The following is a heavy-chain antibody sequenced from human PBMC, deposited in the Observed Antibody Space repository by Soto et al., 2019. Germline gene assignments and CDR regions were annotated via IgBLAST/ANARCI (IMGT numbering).Heavy chain of an antibody. J-gene: IGHJ3*02. D-gene: IGHD2-2*01. CDR1: GFTFSSYA. Sequence: QVQLVESGGGVVQPGRSLRLSCAASGFTFSSYAMHWVRQAPGKGLEWVAVISYDGSNKYYADSVKGRFTISRDNSKNTLYLQMNSLRAEDTAVYYCARVSRYCSSTSCYRPHATDAFDIWGQGTMVTVSS. V-gene: IGHV3-30-3*01. CDR3: ARVSRYCSSTSCYRPHATDAFDI. CDR2: ISYDGSNK.